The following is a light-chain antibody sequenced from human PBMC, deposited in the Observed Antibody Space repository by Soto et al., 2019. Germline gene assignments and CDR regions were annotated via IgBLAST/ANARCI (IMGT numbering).Light chain of an antibody. CDR1: QSVSSN. J-gene: IGKJ1*01. Sequence: NVVKMAPAALSVPTKERATLSCRASQSVSSNLAWYQQKPGQAPRLLIYGASNRATGISARFSGSGSGTDFTLTISRLEPEDFAVYYCQQCGSLPRRFGQGAKV. CDR3: QQCGSLPRR. CDR2: GAS. V-gene: IGKV3-20*01.